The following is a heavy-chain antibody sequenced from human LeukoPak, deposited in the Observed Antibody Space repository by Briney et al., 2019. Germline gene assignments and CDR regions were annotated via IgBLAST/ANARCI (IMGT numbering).Heavy chain of an antibody. CDR2: INSDGSSR. Sequence: PGGSLRLSCAASGFTFSNYWMHWVRQAPGKGLVWVSRINSDGSSRNYADSVRGRFTISRDNAKNTLYLQMNSLRAEDTAVYYCAKGVAAAVPDYWGQGTPVTVSS. V-gene: IGHV3-74*01. J-gene: IGHJ4*02. D-gene: IGHD6-13*01. CDR3: AKGVAAAVPDY. CDR1: GFTFSNYW.